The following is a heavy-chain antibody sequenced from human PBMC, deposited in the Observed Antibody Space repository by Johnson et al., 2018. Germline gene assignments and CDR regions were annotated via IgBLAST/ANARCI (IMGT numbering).Heavy chain of an antibody. CDR3: ARSRGGSNYYDSRGYYHPTAYFIDV. D-gene: IGHD3-22*01. CDR1: GFSFSYYD. J-gene: IGHJ6*03. V-gene: IGHV3-13*01. CDR2: IGTAADT. Sequence: VQLVESGGGLVQPGGSLRLSCAASGFSFSYYDMHWVRQVTGKGLEWVSGIGTAADTYYAGSVKGRCTISRENDKTSFYRQMNSPRAGDTAVYYCARSRGGSNYYDSRGYYHPTAYFIDVWGKGTTVIVSS.